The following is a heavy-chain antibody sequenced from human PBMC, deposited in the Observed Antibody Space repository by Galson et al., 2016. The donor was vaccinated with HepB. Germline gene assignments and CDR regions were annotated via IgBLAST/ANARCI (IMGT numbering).Heavy chain of an antibody. V-gene: IGHV3-23*01. Sequence: SLRLSCAASRFSLSSYAMSWVRQAPGKGLEWVSTISGNGVGTYYADSVKGRFTISRDNSRNTLYVQMNRLRAEDTAVYYCAKDGAFSDTWSTRVMHGFEIWGQGTMVTVSS. D-gene: IGHD3-3*02. J-gene: IGHJ3*02. CDR2: ISGNGVGT. CDR1: RFSLSSYA. CDR3: AKDGAFSDTWSTRVMHGFEI.